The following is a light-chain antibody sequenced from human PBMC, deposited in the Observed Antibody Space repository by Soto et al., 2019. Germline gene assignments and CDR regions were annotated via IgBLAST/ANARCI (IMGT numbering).Light chain of an antibody. J-gene: IGLJ2*01. V-gene: IGLV2-14*01. Sequence: QSALTQPASVSGSPGQSITFSCTGTSSDVGGYNSVSWYQQDPGKAPKLIIYDVSNRPSGVSNRFSGSKSGNTASLTISGLQAEDEADYYCSSYTSSSPLVFGGGTKLTVL. CDR2: DVS. CDR3: SSYTSSSPLV. CDR1: SSDVGGYNS.